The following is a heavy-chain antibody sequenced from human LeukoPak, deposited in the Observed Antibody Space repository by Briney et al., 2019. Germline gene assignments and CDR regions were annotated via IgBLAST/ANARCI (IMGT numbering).Heavy chain of an antibody. CDR2: INHSGST. J-gene: IGHJ6*02. Sequence: PSETLSLTCAVYGGSFSGYYWSWIRQPPGKGLEWIGEINHSGSTNYNPSLKSRVTISVDTSKNQFSLKLSPVTAADTAVYYCAKIIAAGGGGYYYYGMDVWGQGTTVTVPS. CDR3: AKIIAAGGGGYYYYGMDV. CDR1: GGSFSGYY. V-gene: IGHV4-34*01. D-gene: IGHD6-13*01.